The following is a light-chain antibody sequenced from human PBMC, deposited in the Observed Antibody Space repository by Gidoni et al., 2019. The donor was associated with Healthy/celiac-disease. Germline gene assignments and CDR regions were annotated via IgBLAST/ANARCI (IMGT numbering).Light chain of an antibody. V-gene: IGKV3-20*01. CDR1: QSVSSSY. J-gene: IGKJ1*01. CDR3: QQYGSSPWT. CDR2: GAS. Sequence: EIVLTQSPGPLSLSPGERATLSRRASQSVSSSYLAWYQQKPGQAPRLLIYGASSRATGIPDRFSGSGSGTDFSLTISRLVPEDFAVYYCQQYGSSPWTFGQGTKVEIK.